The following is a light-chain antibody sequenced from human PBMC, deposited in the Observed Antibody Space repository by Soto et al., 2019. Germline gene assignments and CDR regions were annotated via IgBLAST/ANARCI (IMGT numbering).Light chain of an antibody. V-gene: IGKV1-33*01. J-gene: IGKJ4*01. CDR2: DAS. CDR1: QDISNS. Sequence: DIQMTQSPSSLSASVGDRVTITCQAGQDISNSLNWYQHKPGKAPKLLIYDASSWETGVPSRFGGSGSGTDFTFTISSLQPEDIATYYCQQYDNVPLTFGGGTKV. CDR3: QQYDNVPLT.